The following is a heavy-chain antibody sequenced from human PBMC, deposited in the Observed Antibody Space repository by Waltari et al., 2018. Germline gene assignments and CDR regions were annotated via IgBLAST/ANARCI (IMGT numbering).Heavy chain of an antibody. CDR1: GGPFSSYA. CDR3: ARPPLRGDHWYFDL. Sequence: QIQLVQSGAEVTKPGSSVKVSCKASGGPFSSYAISWVRQAPGQGLEWMGRIIPIFGTANYAQKFQGRVTIPTDESTSTAYMELSSLGSEDTAGYYCARPPLRGDHWYFDLWGRGTLVTVSS. D-gene: IGHD3-10*01. V-gene: IGHV1-69*05. CDR2: IIPIFGTA. J-gene: IGHJ2*01.